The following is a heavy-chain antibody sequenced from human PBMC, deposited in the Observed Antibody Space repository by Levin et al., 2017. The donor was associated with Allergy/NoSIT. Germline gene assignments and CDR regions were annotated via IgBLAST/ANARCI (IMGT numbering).Heavy chain of an antibody. D-gene: IGHD2-2*01. J-gene: IGHJ5*02. CDR1: GGSFSGYY. CDR2: INHSGST. V-gene: IGHV4-34*01. Sequence: GSLRLSCAVYGGSFSGYYWSWIRQPPGKGLEWIGEINHSGSTNYNPSLKSRVTISVDTSKNQFSLKLSSVTAADTAVYYCARGNIVVVPAAHFLQFDPWGQGTLVTVSS. CDR3: ARGNIVVVPAAHFLQFDP.